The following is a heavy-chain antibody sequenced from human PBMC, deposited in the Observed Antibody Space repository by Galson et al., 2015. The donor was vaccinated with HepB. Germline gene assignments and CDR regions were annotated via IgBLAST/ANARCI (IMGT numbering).Heavy chain of an antibody. CDR3: ASHYSSGWYGGASFED. CDR2: TYYRSKWYS. V-gene: IGHV6-1*01. J-gene: IGHJ4*02. CDR1: GDSVFSNRAA. Sequence: CAISGDSVFSNRAAWSWIRQSPSRGLEWLGRTYYRSKWYSDYAESVKSRITINPDPSGNQFSLQLNSVTPEDTAVYYCASHYSSGWYGGASFEDWGQGTLVTVSS. D-gene: IGHD6-19*01.